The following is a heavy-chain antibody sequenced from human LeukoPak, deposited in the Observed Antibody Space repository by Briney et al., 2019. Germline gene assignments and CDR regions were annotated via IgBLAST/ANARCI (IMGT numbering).Heavy chain of an antibody. CDR1: GFTFSSYA. Sequence: GGSLRLSCAASGFTFSSYAMHWVRQAPGKGLEWVAVISYDGSNKYYADSVKGRFTISRDNSKNTLYLQMNSLRAEDTAVYYCAREDTAMVTRWFDPWGQGTLVTVSS. J-gene: IGHJ5*02. V-gene: IGHV3-30-3*01. D-gene: IGHD5-18*01. CDR2: ISYDGSNK. CDR3: AREDTAMVTRWFDP.